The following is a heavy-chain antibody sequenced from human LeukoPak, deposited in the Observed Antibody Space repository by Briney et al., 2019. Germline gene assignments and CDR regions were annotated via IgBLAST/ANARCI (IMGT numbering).Heavy chain of an antibody. D-gene: IGHD3-10*01. CDR1: GFTFSSYS. Sequence: GSLRLSCAASGFTFSSYSMNWVRQAPGKGLEWVSSISSSSSYIYYADSVKGRFTISRDNAKNSLYLQMNSLRAEDTAVYYCARGSSYYYGSGSPIPDYWGQGTLVTVSS. CDR3: ARGSSYYYGSGSPIPDY. V-gene: IGHV3-21*01. J-gene: IGHJ4*02. CDR2: ISSSSSYI.